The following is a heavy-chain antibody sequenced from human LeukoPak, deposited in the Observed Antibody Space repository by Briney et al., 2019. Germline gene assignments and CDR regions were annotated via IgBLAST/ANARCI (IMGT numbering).Heavy chain of an antibody. J-gene: IGHJ4*02. V-gene: IGHV1-24*01. Sequence: ASVKVSCKVSGYTLTEFSMHWVRQAPGKGLEWMGGFDPEDGETIYAQKFQGRVTMTEDTSTDTAYMELSSLRSKDTAVYYCATAGIAVAADPLGHWGQGTLVTVSS. CDR2: FDPEDGET. CDR3: ATAGIAVAADPLGH. D-gene: IGHD6-19*01. CDR1: GYTLTEFS.